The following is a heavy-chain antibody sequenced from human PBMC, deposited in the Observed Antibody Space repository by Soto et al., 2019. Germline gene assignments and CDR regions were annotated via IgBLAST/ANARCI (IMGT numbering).Heavy chain of an antibody. Sequence: QVQLQESGPGVVKPSETLSLTCTISGGSISGYYWTWIRQSPGKGLEYIGYVYNGNTNYNPSHNSRVTSSVDTPKNQSPLKLSSVTAAVTAVYSCGTFSSHGDYAYWDQGTLVTVSS. J-gene: IGHJ4*02. CDR2: VYNGNT. CDR3: GTFSSHGDYAY. CDR1: GGSISGYY. D-gene: IGHD4-17*01. V-gene: IGHV4-59*08.